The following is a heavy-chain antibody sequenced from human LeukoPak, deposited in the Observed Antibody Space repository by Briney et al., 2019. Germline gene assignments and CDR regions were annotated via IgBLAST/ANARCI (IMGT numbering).Heavy chain of an antibody. D-gene: IGHD3-22*01. CDR3: ARREYYDSSGYR. Sequence: PSETLSLTCTVSGDSISSSSYYWGWIRQPPGKGLEWIGSIYNSGSTYYNPSLKSRVTISVDTSKNQFSLKLSSVTAADTAVYFCARREYYDSSGYRWGQGTLVTVSS. J-gene: IGHJ4*02. CDR2: IYNSGST. CDR1: GDSISSSSYY. V-gene: IGHV4-39*01.